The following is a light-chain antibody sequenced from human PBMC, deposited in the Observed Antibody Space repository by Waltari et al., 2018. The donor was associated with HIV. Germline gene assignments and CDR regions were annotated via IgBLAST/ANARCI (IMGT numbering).Light chain of an antibody. J-gene: IGKJ1*01. V-gene: IGKV3-20*01. Sequence: IVLTQSPGTLSLSPGDRATLSCRARQRVLSHHLAWFQQRPGQAPRLLIYGASSRATGIPDRFSGSGSEADFTLTINRVDPENFTVYYCQHYVSAPWTFGQGTKVEIK. CDR1: QRVLSHH. CDR2: GAS. CDR3: QHYVSAPWT.